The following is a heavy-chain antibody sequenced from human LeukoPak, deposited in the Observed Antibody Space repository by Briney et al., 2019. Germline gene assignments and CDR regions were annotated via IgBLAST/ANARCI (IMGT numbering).Heavy chain of an antibody. Sequence: PGGSLRLSCAASGFTINYWMAWVRQAPGKGLEWVANIKQDGSKEYYVDSVKGRFTISRDNAKNSLFLQLNSLRAEDTAVYYCAREFHGGGSSWLYYYYYYMDVWGKGTTVTVSS. CDR2: IKQDGSKE. V-gene: IGHV3-7*01. CDR3: AREFHGGGSSWLYYYYYYMDV. CDR1: GFTINYW. J-gene: IGHJ6*03. D-gene: IGHD6-13*01.